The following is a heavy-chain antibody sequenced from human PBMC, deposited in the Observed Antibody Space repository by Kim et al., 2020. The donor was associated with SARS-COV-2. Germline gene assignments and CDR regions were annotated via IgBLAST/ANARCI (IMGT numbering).Heavy chain of an antibody. D-gene: IGHD3-3*01. V-gene: IGHV1-69*13. Sequence: SVKVSCKASGGTFSSYAISWVRQAPGQGLEWMGGIIPIFGTANYAQKFQGRVTITADESTSTAYMELSSLRSEDTAVYYCARGGPEYYDFWSGYSSDAFDIWGQGTMVTVSS. CDR1: GGTFSSYA. J-gene: IGHJ3*02. CDR2: IIPIFGTA. CDR3: ARGGPEYYDFWSGYSSDAFDI.